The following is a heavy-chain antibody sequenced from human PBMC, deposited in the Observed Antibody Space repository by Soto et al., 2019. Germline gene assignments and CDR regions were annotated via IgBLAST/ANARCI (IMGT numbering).Heavy chain of an antibody. V-gene: IGHV4-59*08. CDR1: GGSISSYY. CDR3: ARYSPEYSSSSYLGY. J-gene: IGHJ4*02. Sequence: SETLSLTCTVSGGSISSYYLSWIRQPPGKGLEWIGYIYYSGSTNYNPSLKSRVTISVDTSKNQFSLKLSSVTAADTAVYYCARYSPEYSSSSYLGYWGQGTLVTVSS. D-gene: IGHD6-6*01. CDR2: IYYSGST.